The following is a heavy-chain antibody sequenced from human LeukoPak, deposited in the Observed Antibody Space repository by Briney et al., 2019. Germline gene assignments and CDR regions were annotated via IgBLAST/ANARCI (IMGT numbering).Heavy chain of an antibody. V-gene: IGHV1-8*03. D-gene: IGHD3-3*01. Sequence: ASVKVSCKASGHTFPNYDINWVRQATGQGLEWMGWMNPHTGHTGYAQKFQGRVTFTRNTSISTAFMDLGSLMSEDTAVYYCARGDFWSGYSNYYYMDVWGKGTTVTVSS. CDR3: ARGDFWSGYSNYYYMDV. CDR2: MNPHTGHT. J-gene: IGHJ6*03. CDR1: GHTFPNYD.